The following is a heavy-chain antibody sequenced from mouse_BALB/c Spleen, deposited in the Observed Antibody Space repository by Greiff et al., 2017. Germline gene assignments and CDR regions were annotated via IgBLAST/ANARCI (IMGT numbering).Heavy chain of an antibody. V-gene: IGHV2-9*02. CDR2: IWAGGST. CDR1: GFSLTSYG. D-gene: IGHD1-1*01. J-gene: IGHJ3*01. CDR3: ARDASYYGSSYWFAY. Sequence: VQGVESGPGLVAPSQSLSITCTVSGFSLTSYGVHWVRQPPGKGLEWLGVIWAGGSTNYNSALMSRRSISKDNSKSQVFLKMNSLQTDDTAMYYCARDASYYGSSYWFAYWGQGTLVTVSA.